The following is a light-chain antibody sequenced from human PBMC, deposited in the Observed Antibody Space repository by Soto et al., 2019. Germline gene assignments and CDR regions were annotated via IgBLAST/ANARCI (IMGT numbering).Light chain of an antibody. CDR3: EQYNNYSWT. Sequence: DIKMTQSHSTLSASVGDRVAITCRASQSISIWLAWYQQKPGKAPKLLIYKASSLESVVPSRFSGSGSGTEFTFTISSLQPDDFANYYCEQYNNYSWTFGQGTKVEIK. V-gene: IGKV1-5*03. CDR1: QSISIW. CDR2: KAS. J-gene: IGKJ1*01.